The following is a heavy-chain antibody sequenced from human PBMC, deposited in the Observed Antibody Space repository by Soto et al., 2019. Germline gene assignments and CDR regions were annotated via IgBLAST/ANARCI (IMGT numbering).Heavy chain of an antibody. CDR3: ATQEAEAAVPVGRGWFDP. V-gene: IGHV4-39*01. CDR1: GGSIISTTHY. CDR2: IYYSGST. J-gene: IGHJ5*02. Sequence: PSETLSLTCTVSGGSIISTTHYWGWIRQPPGKGLEWIGSIYYSGSTYYNPSLKSRVTISVDTSKNQFSLKLSSVTAADTAVYYCATQEAEAAVPVGRGWFDPWGQGTLVTVSS. D-gene: IGHD6-13*01.